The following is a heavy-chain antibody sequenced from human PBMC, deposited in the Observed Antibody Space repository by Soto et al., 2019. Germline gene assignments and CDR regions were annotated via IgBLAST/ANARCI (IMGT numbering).Heavy chain of an antibody. Sequence: PGGSLRLSCVASVFTFSSYAMSWVRQAPGQGLEWVSTVSGSGGETQYADSVKGRFTTSRHNSKNTLFPQMSSLRAGDTAVYYCSTDAFGVWFGKLVSFDYWGQGSLVTVSS. J-gene: IGHJ4*02. D-gene: IGHD3-10*01. CDR3: STDAFGVWFGKLVSFDY. CDR1: VFTFSSYA. CDR2: VSGSGGET. V-gene: IGHV3-23*01.